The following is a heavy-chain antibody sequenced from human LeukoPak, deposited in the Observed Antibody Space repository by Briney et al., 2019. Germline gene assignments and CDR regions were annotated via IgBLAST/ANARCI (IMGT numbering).Heavy chain of an antibody. D-gene: IGHD2-2*01. CDR3: AAGCSSTSCYLKGPLDY. CDR2: IIPIFGTA. V-gene: IGHV1-69*01. Sequence: GASVKVSCTASGGTFSSYAISWVRQAPGQGLEWMGGIIPIFGTANYAQKFQGRVTITADESTSTAYMELSSLRSEDTAVYYCAAGCSSTSCYLKGPLDYWGQGTLVTVSS. J-gene: IGHJ4*02. CDR1: GGTFSSYA.